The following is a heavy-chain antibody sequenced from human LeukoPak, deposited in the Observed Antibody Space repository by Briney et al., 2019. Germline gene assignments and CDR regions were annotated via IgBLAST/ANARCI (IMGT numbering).Heavy chain of an antibody. J-gene: IGHJ4*02. CDR1: GFTFSSYA. CDR2: ISGSGGST. Sequence: GGSLRLSCAASGFTFSSYAMSWVRQAPGKGLEWVSAISGSGGSTYYADSVKGRFTISRDNSKNTLYLQMNSLRAEDTAVYYCAKADKSEQWLYYFDYWGQGTLVTVSS. CDR3: AKADKSEQWLYYFDY. D-gene: IGHD6-19*01. V-gene: IGHV3-23*01.